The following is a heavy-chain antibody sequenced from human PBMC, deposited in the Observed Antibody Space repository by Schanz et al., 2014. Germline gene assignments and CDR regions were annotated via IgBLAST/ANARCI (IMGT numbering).Heavy chain of an antibody. CDR1: GFTFSSYA. CDR2: ISYGTSYI. D-gene: IGHD6-13*01. CDR3: VSQTGSPNY. V-gene: IGHV3-21*01. Sequence: EVQLLESGGGLVQPGGSLRLSCAASGFTFSSYAMSWVRQAPGKGLEWVSSISYGTSYIYYAESVKGRFTISRDNAKRSLFLQMNSLRVEDTAVYFCVSQTGSPNYWGQGTLXTVSS. J-gene: IGHJ4*02.